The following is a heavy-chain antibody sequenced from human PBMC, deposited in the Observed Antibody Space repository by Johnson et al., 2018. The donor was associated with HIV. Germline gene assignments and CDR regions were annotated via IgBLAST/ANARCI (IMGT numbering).Heavy chain of an antibody. V-gene: IGHV3-30*03. CDR3: AREGGGHDYGDRDAFDI. D-gene: IGHD4-17*01. J-gene: IGHJ3*02. Sequence: QVQLVESGGGVVQPGRSMRLSCADSGLTFSSYGMHWVRQAPGKGLEWVAVISYDGSDKYYADSVKGRFTISRDNSKNTLYLQMGSLRAEDMAVYYCAREGGGHDYGDRDAFDIWGQGTMVTVSS. CDR1: GLTFSSYG. CDR2: ISYDGSDK.